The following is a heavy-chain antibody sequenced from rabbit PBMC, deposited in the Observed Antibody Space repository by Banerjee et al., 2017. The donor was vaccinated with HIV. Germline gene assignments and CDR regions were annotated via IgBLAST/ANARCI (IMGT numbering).Heavy chain of an antibody. V-gene: IGHV1S45*01. CDR3: ARDLAGVIGWNFNL. CDR2: IYSGSGGRT. CDR1: GADFSSNA. D-gene: IGHD4-1*01. Sequence: QEQLVESGGGLVQPEGSLTLTCKASGADFSSNAMCWVRQAPGKGLELIACIYSGSGGRTYYANWATGRFTVSKTSSTTVTLQMTSLTAADTASYFCARDLAGVIGWNFNLWGPGTLVTVS. J-gene: IGHJ4*01.